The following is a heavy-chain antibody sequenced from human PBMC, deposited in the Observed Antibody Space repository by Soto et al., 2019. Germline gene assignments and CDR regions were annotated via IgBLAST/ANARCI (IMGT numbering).Heavy chain of an antibody. J-gene: IGHJ4*02. D-gene: IGHD3-16*02. CDR1: GGSIGSGDYY. Sequence: SETLSLTCTVSGGSIGSGDYYWSWIRQPPGKGLEWIGYINYSGSTYYNPSLKSRVTISIDTSKNQFSLKLSSVTAADTAVYYCARATMITFGGVIVIQSLDYRGQGTLVTVSS. CDR3: ARATMITFGGVIVIQSLDY. V-gene: IGHV4-30-4*01. CDR2: INYSGST.